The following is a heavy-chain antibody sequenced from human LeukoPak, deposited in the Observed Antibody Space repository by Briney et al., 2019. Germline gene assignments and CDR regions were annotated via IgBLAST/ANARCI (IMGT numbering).Heavy chain of an antibody. D-gene: IGHD6-13*01. CDR3: ARHGGRAAAGWGDNWFDP. Sequence: SETLSLTCAVSGGSISSYYWSWIRQPPGKGLEWIGYIYHSGSSNHNPSLKSRVTISVDTSKKQFSLKLSSVTAADTAVYYCARHGGRAAAGWGDNWFDPWGQGTLVTVSS. CDR2: IYHSGSS. V-gene: IGHV4-59*08. CDR1: GGSISSYY. J-gene: IGHJ5*02.